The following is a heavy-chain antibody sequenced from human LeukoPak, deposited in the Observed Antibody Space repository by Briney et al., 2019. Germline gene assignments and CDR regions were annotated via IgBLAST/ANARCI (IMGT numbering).Heavy chain of an antibody. D-gene: IGHD7-27*01. J-gene: IGHJ3*02. V-gene: IGHV3-30*18. CDR3: AKDRRANWCLDI. Sequence: PGGSLRLSCAASGFTFSGYGMHWVRQTPGKGLEWVAVISYDGSTKYYADSVKGRFIISRDNSKNTLYLQMNNLRTEDTAVYYCAKDRRANWCLDIWGQGTMVTVSS. CDR2: ISYDGSTK. CDR1: GFTFSGYG.